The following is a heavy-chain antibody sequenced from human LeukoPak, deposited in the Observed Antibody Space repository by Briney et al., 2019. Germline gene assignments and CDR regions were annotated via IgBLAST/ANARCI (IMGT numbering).Heavy chain of an antibody. J-gene: IGHJ6*02. V-gene: IGHV4-34*01. CDR2: INHSGST. D-gene: IGHD2-15*01. CDR1: GGSFSGYY. Sequence: SETLSLTCAVYGGSFSGYYWSWIRQPPGKGLEWIGEINHSGSTNYNPSLKSRVTISVDTSKNQFSLKLSSVTAADTAVYYCARGLGYCSGGSCYDRYYYGMDVWGQGTTVTVSS. CDR3: ARGLGYCSGGSCYDRYYYGMDV.